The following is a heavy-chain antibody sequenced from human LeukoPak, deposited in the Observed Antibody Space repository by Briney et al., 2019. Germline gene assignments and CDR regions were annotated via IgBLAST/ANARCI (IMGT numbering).Heavy chain of an antibody. Sequence: PSETLSLTCAVYGGSFSGYYWSWIRQPPGKGLEWIGEINHSGSTNYNPSLKSRVTISVDTSKNQFSLKLGSVTAADTAVYYCARLPAAIGAFDIWGQGTMVTVSS. CDR1: GGSFSGYY. J-gene: IGHJ3*02. D-gene: IGHD2-2*01. CDR3: ARLPAAIGAFDI. CDR2: INHSGST. V-gene: IGHV4-34*01.